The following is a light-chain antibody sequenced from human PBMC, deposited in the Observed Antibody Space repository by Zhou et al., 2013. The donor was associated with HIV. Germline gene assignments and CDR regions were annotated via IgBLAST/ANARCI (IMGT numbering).Light chain of an antibody. J-gene: IGKJ4*01. CDR1: QGIGAY. CDR3: QKYKTAPLT. Sequence: DILMTQSPSSLSASVGDRVTITCRASQGIGAYIAWYQQKPGKVPKLLIYAASILESGVPSRFGGSGSGTDFTLTISSLQPEDVATYYCQKYKTAPLTFGGGTKVEIK. CDR2: AAS. V-gene: IGKV1-27*01.